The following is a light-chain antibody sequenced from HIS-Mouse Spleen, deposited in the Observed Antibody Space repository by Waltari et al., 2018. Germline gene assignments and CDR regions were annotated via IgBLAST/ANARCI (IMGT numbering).Light chain of an antibody. Sequence: SYELTQPPSVSVSPGQKARITCSGDALPKQYSYWYQQKPGQAPVLVKYKDSERPSGIPERFSGSSSGTTVTLTISGVQAEDEADYYCQSADSSGTYVVFGGGTKLTVL. V-gene: IGLV3-25*03. CDR2: KDS. J-gene: IGLJ2*01. CDR1: ALPKQY. CDR3: QSADSSGTYVV.